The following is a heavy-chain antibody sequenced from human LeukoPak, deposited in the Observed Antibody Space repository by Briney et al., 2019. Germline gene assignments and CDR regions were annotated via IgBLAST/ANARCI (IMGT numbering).Heavy chain of an antibody. CDR2: IYPGDSDT. D-gene: IGHD1-26*01. CDR1: GYIFTSYW. Sequence: GESLKISCKGSGYIFTSYWIGWVRQVPGKGLEWMGIIYPGDSDTRYSPSFQGQVTISADKSISTAYLQWSSLKASDTAIYHCARSSGSDEYYFDYWGQGTLVTVSS. CDR3: ARSSGSDEYYFDY. V-gene: IGHV5-51*01. J-gene: IGHJ4*02.